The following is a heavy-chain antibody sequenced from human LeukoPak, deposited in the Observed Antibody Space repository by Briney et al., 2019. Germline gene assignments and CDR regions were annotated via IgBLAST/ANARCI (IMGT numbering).Heavy chain of an antibody. V-gene: IGHV6-1*01. CDR3: ARNFSYYDSSGYYGSFDP. D-gene: IGHD3-22*01. J-gene: IGHJ5*02. CDR2: TYYRSKWYN. CDR1: GDSVSSISAA. Sequence: SQTLSLTCAISGDSVSSISAAWNWIRQSPSRGLEWLGRTYYRSKWYNDYAVSVKSRITINPDTSKNQFSLQLNSVTPEDTAVYYCARNFSYYDSSGYYGSFDPWGQGTLVTVSS.